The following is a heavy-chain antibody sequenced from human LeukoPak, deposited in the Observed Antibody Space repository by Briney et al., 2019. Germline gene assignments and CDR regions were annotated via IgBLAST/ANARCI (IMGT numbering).Heavy chain of an antibody. D-gene: IGHD2-21*01. CDR1: GFTFSSYA. Sequence: GGSLRLSCAASGFTFSSYAMNWVRQAPGKGLEWVSAISDSGNTYHADSVKGRFTISRDSSKNTLFLQMNRLRPEDAAVYYCAKAPVTTCRGAYCYPFDYWGQGTLVTVSS. CDR2: ISDSGNT. J-gene: IGHJ4*02. CDR3: AKAPVTTCRGAYCYPFDY. V-gene: IGHV3-23*01.